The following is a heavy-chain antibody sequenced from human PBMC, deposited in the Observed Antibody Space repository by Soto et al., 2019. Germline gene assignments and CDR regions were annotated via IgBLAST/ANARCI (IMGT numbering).Heavy chain of an antibody. J-gene: IGHJ4*02. CDR3: ARAGGTIFGVVIIPRDY. CDR2: INAGNGNT. D-gene: IGHD3-3*01. V-gene: IGHV1-3*01. CDR1: GYTFTSYA. Sequence: ASVKVSCKASGYTFTSYAMHWVRQAPGQRLEWMGWINAGNGNTKYSQKFQGRVTITRVTSASKAYMELSSLRSEDTAVYYCARAGGTIFGVVIIPRDYWGQGTLVTAPQ.